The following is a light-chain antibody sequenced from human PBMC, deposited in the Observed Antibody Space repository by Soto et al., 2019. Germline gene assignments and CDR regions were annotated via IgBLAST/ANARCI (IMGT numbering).Light chain of an antibody. CDR1: QTISSW. Sequence: DIQMTQSPSTLSGSVGDRVTITCRASQTISSWLAWYQQKPGKAPKLLIYKASGLESGVPSRFSGSGSGTEFTLTISSLQPDDFATYYCQQYNSYSTFGQGTKVDIK. J-gene: IGKJ1*01. V-gene: IGKV1-5*03. CDR2: KAS. CDR3: QQYNSYST.